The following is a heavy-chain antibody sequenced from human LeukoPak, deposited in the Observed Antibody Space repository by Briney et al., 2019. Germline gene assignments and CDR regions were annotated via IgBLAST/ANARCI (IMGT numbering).Heavy chain of an antibody. CDR1: GDSISTNNW. V-gene: IGHV4-4*02. J-gene: IGHJ6*04. D-gene: IGHD1-26*01. Sequence: PSGTLSLTCAVSGDSISTNNWYNWVRQPPGKGLEWIGEIYHSGNTNYNPSLKSRVTILVDKSKNQFSLKLTSVTAADTAVYYCARDLGSSTPSGVWGRGTTVTVSS. CDR2: IYHSGNT. CDR3: ARDLGSSTPSGV.